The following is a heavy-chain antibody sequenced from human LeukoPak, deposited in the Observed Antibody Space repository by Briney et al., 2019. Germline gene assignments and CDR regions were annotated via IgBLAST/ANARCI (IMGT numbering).Heavy chain of an antibody. CDR3: ARGPYNWNYEGYYGMDV. CDR2: IYHSGST. D-gene: IGHD1-7*01. CDR1: GGSISSGCYS. Sequence: SQTLSLTCAVSGGSISSGCYSWSWIRQPPGKGLEWFGYIYHSGSTYYNPSLKSRVTISVDRSKTQFSLKHSSVTAADTALYYCARGPYNWNYEGYYGMDVWGQGTTVTVSS. V-gene: IGHV4-30-2*01. J-gene: IGHJ6*02.